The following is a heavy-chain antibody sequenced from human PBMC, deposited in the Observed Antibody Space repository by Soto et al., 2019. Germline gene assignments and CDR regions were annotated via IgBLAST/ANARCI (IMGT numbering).Heavy chain of an antibody. CDR3: SGCSGGACHQNYGMDV. Sequence: EVHLVESGGGLVKPGGSLRLSCAVSGFTFSSCTMNWVRQAPGKGLEWVSSISPSTSHIYYADSVKGRFTISRDNAKNSQFLQRTSLRAEDTAVYYCSGCSGGACHQNYGMDVWGQGTTVTVS. J-gene: IGHJ6*02. CDR2: ISPSTSHI. V-gene: IGHV3-21*01. D-gene: IGHD2-15*01. CDR1: GFTFSSCT.